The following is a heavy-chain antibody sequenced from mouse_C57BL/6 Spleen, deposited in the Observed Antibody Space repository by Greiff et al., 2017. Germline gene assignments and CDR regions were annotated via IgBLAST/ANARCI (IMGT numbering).Heavy chain of an antibody. CDR3: ARWGTVVASPSYFDV. CDR2: IDPANGNT. V-gene: IGHV14-3*01. J-gene: IGHJ1*03. CDR1: GFNIKNTY. Sequence: VQLKESVAELVRPGASVKLSCTASGFNIKNTYMHWVKQRPEQGLEWIGRIDPANGNTKYAPKFQGKATITADTSSNTAYLQLSSLTSEDTAIYYCARWGTVVASPSYFDVWGTGTTVTVSS. D-gene: IGHD1-1*01.